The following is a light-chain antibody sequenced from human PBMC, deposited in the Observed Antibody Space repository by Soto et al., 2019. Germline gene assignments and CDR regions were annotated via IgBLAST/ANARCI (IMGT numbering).Light chain of an antibody. Sequence: EIVLTQSPATLSLSPGERATLSCRASQSVSSYLAWYQQKPGQAPRLLIYDASNRATGIPARFSGSGSGTXXXLTXSSLEPEDFAVYYCQQRSKGWTFGQGTKVEIK. CDR3: QQRSKGWT. V-gene: IGKV3-11*01. CDR2: DAS. CDR1: QSVSSY. J-gene: IGKJ1*01.